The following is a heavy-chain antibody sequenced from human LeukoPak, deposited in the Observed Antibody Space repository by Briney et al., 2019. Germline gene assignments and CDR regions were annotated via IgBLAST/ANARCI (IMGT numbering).Heavy chain of an antibody. J-gene: IGHJ4*02. CDR1: GYTFTGYY. CDR3: ARGADSRWVQFEY. D-gene: IGHD5-24*01. V-gene: IGHV1-2*02. CDR2: IIPNSGGT. Sequence: ASVKVSCKASGYTFTGYYMHWVRQAPGQGLEWMGWIIPNSGGTNYAQKFQDRVTMTRDTSISTAYMELSRLRSDDTAVYYCARGADSRWVQFEYWGQGTLVTVSS.